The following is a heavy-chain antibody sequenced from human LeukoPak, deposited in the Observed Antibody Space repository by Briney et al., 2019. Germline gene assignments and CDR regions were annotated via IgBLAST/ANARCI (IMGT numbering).Heavy chain of an antibody. D-gene: IGHD3-22*01. CDR2: ISYDGSNK. J-gene: IGHJ4*02. Sequence: GGSLRLSCAASGFTFSSYAMHWVRQAPGKGLEWVAVISYDGSNKYYADSVKGRFTISRDNSKNTLYLQMNSLRAEDTAVYYCARGEWLLPLFDYWGQGTLVTVSS. CDR1: GFTFSSYA. V-gene: IGHV3-30-3*01. CDR3: ARGEWLLPLFDY.